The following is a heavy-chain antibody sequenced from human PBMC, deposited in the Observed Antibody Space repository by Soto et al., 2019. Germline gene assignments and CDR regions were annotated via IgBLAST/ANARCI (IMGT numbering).Heavy chain of an antibody. CDR2: IRSEAHSLAT. V-gene: IGHV3-73*02. Sequence: EVRLVESGGGLVRPGGSLKLSCAASGFDFGASAIHWIRQFSGKRLEWVGRIRSEAHSLATGYAASVKGRFTISRDDSKNMAYLQLGSLKTEDTAVYYCARYDTFDFWGQGIQVTVSS. CDR3: ARYDTFDF. D-gene: IGHD3-22*01. CDR1: GFDFGASA. J-gene: IGHJ4*02.